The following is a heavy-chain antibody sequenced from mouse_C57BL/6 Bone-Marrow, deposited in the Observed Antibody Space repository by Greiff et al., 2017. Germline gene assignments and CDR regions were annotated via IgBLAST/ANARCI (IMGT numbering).Heavy chain of an antibody. V-gene: IGHV1-55*01. J-gene: IGHJ4*01. CDR3: ESWGLRRGNYAMDY. Sequence: QVQLQQSGAELVKPGASVKMSCKASGYTFTSYWITWVKQRPGQGLEWIGDIYPGSGSTNYNEKFKSKATLTVDTSSSTAYMQLSSLTSEDSAVYYCESWGLRRGNYAMDYWGQGTSVTVSS. CDR2: IYPGSGST. D-gene: IGHD2-2*01. CDR1: GYTFTSYW.